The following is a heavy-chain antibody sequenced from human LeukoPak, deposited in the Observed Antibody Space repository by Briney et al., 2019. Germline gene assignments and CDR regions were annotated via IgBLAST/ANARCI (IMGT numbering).Heavy chain of an antibody. CDR1: GFTFSDHD. CDR2: TKNKGNNFAT. CDR3: VLMLRGVPF. Sequence: GGSLRLSCAASGFTFSDHDMDWVRQAPGKGLEWVGRTKNKGNNFATEYAASLKGRFTISRDDSKSSLFLQMYTLTTDDTAVYYCVLMLRGVPFWGQGTLVTVSS. J-gene: IGHJ4*02. D-gene: IGHD3-10*01. V-gene: IGHV3-72*01.